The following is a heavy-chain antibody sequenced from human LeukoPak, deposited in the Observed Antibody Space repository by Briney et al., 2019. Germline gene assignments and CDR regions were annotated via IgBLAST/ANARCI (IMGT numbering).Heavy chain of an antibody. CDR1: GFTVSSNY. V-gene: IGHV3-53*01. D-gene: IGHD2-15*01. CDR2: IYSGGST. CDR3: ARDSGHDAFDI. Sequence: GGSLRLSCAASGFTVSSNYMSWVRQAPGKGLEWVSAIYSGGSTYYADSVKGRFTISRDNSKNTLYLQMNSLRAEDTAVYYCARDSGHDAFDIWGQGTMVTVSS. J-gene: IGHJ3*02.